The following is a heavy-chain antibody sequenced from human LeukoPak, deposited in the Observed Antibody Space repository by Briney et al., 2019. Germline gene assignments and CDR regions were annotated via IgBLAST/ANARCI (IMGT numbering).Heavy chain of an antibody. Sequence: ASVKVSCKASGYTFTSYDINWVRQATGQGLEWMGWMNPNSGNTGYAQKFQGRVTITRNTSISTAYMELSGLRSEDTAVYYCARGLRVVAATPSPIGYWGQGTLVTVSS. D-gene: IGHD2-15*01. J-gene: IGHJ4*02. V-gene: IGHV1-8*03. CDR1: GYTFTSYD. CDR2: MNPNSGNT. CDR3: ARGLRVVAATPSPIGY.